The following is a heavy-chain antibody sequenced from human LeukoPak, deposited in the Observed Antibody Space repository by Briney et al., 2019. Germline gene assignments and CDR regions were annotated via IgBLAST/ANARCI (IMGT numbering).Heavy chain of an antibody. CDR1: GYSISSGYY. Sequence: SETLSLTCAVSGYSISSGYYWGWIRQPPGKGLEWIGSIYHSGSTYYNPSLKSRVTISVDTSKNQFSLKLNSVTAADTAVYYCASGPHGSGSKIDYWGQGTLVTVSS. D-gene: IGHD3-10*01. J-gene: IGHJ4*02. CDR3: ASGPHGSGSKIDY. V-gene: IGHV4-38-2*01. CDR2: IYHSGST.